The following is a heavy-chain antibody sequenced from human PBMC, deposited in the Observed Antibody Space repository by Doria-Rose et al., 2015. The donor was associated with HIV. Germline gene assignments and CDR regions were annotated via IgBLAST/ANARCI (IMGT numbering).Heavy chain of an antibody. CDR3: ARKKCRGGSYYLDY. V-gene: IGHV4-61*02. CDR2: VYTSGST. J-gene: IGHJ4*02. Sequence: QVQLQESGPGLVKPSQTLSLTCTVSGGSISSGSYYWSWIRQPAGKGLEWIGRVYTSGSTNYNPSLKSRVTISVDPSKTQFSLKLSSVTAADTAVYYCARKKCRGGSYYLDYWGQGTLVTVSS. CDR1: GGSISSGSYY. D-gene: IGHD2-15*01.